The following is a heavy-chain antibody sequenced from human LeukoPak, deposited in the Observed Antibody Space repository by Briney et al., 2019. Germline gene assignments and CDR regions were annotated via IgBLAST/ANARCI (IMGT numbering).Heavy chain of an antibody. J-gene: IGHJ4*02. CDR3: ARGWGYSYGLGG. D-gene: IGHD5-18*01. CDR1: GGSFSGYY. CDR2: INHSGST. Sequence: KASETLSLTCAVYGGSFSGYYWSWIRQPPGKGLEWIGEINHSGSTNYNPSLKSRVTISVDTSKNQFSLKLSSVTAADTAVYYCARGWGYSYGLGGWGQGTLVTVSS. V-gene: IGHV4-34*01.